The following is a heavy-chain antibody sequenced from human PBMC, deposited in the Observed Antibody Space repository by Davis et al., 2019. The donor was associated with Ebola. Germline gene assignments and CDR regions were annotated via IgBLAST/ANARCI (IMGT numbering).Heavy chain of an antibody. D-gene: IGHD1-26*01. Sequence: PSETLSLTCTVSGYSISSGYYWGWIRQPPGKGLEWIGSIYHSGSTYYNPSLKSRVTISVDTSKNQFSLKLSSVTAADTAVYYCARGESIVGASEYFQHWGQGTLVTVSS. J-gene: IGHJ1*01. CDR3: ARGESIVGASEYFQH. CDR1: GYSISSGYY. CDR2: IYHSGST. V-gene: IGHV4-38-2*02.